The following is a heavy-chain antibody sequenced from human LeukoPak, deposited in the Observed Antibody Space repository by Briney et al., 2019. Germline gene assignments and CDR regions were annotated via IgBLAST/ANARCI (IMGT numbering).Heavy chain of an antibody. CDR3: VKVSLLEWLSPCDY. V-gene: IGHV3-23*01. J-gene: IGHJ4*02. CDR1: GFTFSSYA. D-gene: IGHD3-3*01. Sequence: GGSLRLSCAASGFTFSSYAMSWVRQAPGKGLEWVSAISGSGGSTYYADSVKGRFTISRDNSKNTLYLQMNSLRAEDTAVYYCVKVSLLEWLSPCDYWGQGTLVTVSS. CDR2: ISGSGGST.